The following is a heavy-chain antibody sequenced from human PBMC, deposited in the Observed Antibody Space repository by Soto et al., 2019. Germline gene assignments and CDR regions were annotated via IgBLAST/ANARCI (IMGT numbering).Heavy chain of an antibody. Sequence: XGSLRLSCAAAGFTLRNYGMHWVRQAPGKGLEWVSFILYDGGNNYYAESVKGRFTISRDNSKNTLFLQMNSLRAEDTAVYYCARDGDVNTGFGKDYWGQGNLVTVSS. CDR2: ILYDGGNN. J-gene: IGHJ4*02. CDR3: ARDGDVNTGFGKDY. V-gene: IGHV3-33*01. CDR1: GFTLRNYG. D-gene: IGHD3-16*01.